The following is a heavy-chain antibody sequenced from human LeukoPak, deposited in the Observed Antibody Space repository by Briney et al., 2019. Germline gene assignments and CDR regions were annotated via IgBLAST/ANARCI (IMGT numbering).Heavy chain of an antibody. D-gene: IGHD6-19*01. V-gene: IGHV3-30*03. J-gene: IGHJ4*02. CDR3: ATSMQWLVPGEVSFFG. CDR1: GFTFSSYG. CDR2: ISYDGSNK. Sequence: PGGSLRLSCAASGFTFSSYGMHWVRQAPGKGLEWVAVISYDGSNKYYADSVKGRFTISRDNSKNTLYLQMNSLRAEDTAVYYCATSMQWLVPGEVSFFGWGQGTLVTVSS.